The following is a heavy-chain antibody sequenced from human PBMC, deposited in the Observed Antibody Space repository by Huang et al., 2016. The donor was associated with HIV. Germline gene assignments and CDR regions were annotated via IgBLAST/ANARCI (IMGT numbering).Heavy chain of an antibody. CDR3: ARDSRWGIVATTLSYFDY. J-gene: IGHJ4*02. V-gene: IGHV3-30*02. CDR2: VRFDGSNE. CDR1: EFNFHVYG. Sequence: QPQLVESGGGVVQRGGSLRLSCAASEFNFHVYGMHWLRQAPGKGLEWVAFVRFDGSNEYYIASVKGRFTISRDNSKKMVFLEMDNLRPEDTAVYFCARDSRWGIVATTLSYFDYWGQGTLVTVSS. D-gene: IGHD5-12*01.